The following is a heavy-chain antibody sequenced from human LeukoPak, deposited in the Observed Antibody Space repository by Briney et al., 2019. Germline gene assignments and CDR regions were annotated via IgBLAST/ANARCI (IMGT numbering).Heavy chain of an antibody. CDR2: IYYSGST. Sequence: SETLSLTRTVSGGSISSYYWSWIRQPPGKGLEWIGYIYYSGSTNYNPSLKSRVTISVDTSKNQFSLKLSSVTAADTAVYYCARDMNYMDVWGKGTTVTVSS. D-gene: IGHD3-16*01. CDR3: ARDMNYMDV. CDR1: GGSISSYY. V-gene: IGHV4-59*01. J-gene: IGHJ6*03.